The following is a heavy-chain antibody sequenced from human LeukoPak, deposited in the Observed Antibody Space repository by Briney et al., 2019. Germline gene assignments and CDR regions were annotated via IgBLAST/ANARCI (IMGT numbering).Heavy chain of an antibody. D-gene: IGHD6-19*01. Sequence: PGGSLRLSCAASGFTFSSYSMNWVRQAPGKGLEWVSYISSGSSTIYYADSVQGRFTISRDNAKNSLYLQMNSLRDEDTAVYYCARGTAYSSGWYNWFDPWGQGTLVTVSS. J-gene: IGHJ5*02. V-gene: IGHV3-48*02. CDR3: ARGTAYSSGWYNWFDP. CDR1: GFTFSSYS. CDR2: ISSGSSTI.